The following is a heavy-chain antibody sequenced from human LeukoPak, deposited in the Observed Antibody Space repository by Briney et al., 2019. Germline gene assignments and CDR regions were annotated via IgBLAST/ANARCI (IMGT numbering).Heavy chain of an antibody. J-gene: IGHJ4*02. CDR2: ISGSGGRT. Sequence: GGSLRLSCAASGFTFSSYAMSWVRQAPGQGLEWVSVISGSGGRTYYADSVKGRFTIARDNSKNTLYLQMNSLRAEDTAVFYCAKESGSYYGFDYWGQGTLVTVSS. CDR1: GFTFSSYA. CDR3: AKESGSYYGFDY. V-gene: IGHV3-23*01. D-gene: IGHD1-26*01.